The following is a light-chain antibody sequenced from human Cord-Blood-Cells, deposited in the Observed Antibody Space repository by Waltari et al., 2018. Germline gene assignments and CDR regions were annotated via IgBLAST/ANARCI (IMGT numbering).Light chain of an antibody. J-gene: IGLJ3*02. CDR1: KLGDKY. CDR2: QDS. V-gene: IGLV3-1*01. CDR3: QAWDSSTAV. Sequence: SYELTQPPSVSVSPGQTASITCSGDKLGDKYACWYQQKPGQSPVLVIYQDSKRPSGILERFAGPNAANIATRTISGTQAMDEADYYCQAWDSSTAVFGGGTKLTVL.